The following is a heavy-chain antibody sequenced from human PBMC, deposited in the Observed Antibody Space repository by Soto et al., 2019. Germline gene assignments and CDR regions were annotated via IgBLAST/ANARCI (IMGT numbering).Heavy chain of an antibody. CDR3: ARVDATPPGPVDYYYYGMDV. CDR2: IYHSGST. D-gene: IGHD2-15*01. V-gene: IGHV4-4*02. Sequence: KTSETLSLTCAVSGGPISSSNWWSWVRQPPGKGLEWIGEIYHSGSTNYNPSLKSRVTISVDKSKNQFSLKLSSVTAADTAVYYCARVDATPPGPVDYYYYGMDVWGQGTTVTVSS. CDR1: GGPISSSNW. J-gene: IGHJ6*02.